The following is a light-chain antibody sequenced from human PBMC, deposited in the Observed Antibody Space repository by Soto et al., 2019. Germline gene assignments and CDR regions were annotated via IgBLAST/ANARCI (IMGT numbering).Light chain of an antibody. V-gene: IGKV3-15*01. CDR1: HSVSSRY. CDR3: QQYNGWPPRT. Sequence: ETVLALSPGSLSLSTGERATHTCRSSHSVSSRYLAWYQQKPGQAPRLLXYGASTRATGIPARFSGSGSGTELTLTVSSLQSEDYAVYYCQQYNGWPPRTFGQGTKVDNK. CDR2: GAS. J-gene: IGKJ1*01.